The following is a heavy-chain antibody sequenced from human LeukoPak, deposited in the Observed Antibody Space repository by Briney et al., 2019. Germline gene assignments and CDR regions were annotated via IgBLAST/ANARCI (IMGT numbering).Heavy chain of an antibody. V-gene: IGHV5-51*01. CDR1: GSPFTSYW. J-gene: IGHJ2*01. D-gene: IGHD6-25*01. Sequence: GASLQISFQGSGSPFTSYWIGWGRQVPGKGLEGMGIIYPGDSDTRYSPSFQGQVTISADKSISTAYLQWSSLKASDTAMYYSARPRAADWYFDLWGRGTLVTVSS. CDR3: ARPRAADWYFDL. CDR2: IYPGDSDT.